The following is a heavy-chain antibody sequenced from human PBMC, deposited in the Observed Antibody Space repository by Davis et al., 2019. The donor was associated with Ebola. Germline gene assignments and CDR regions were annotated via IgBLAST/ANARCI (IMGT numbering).Heavy chain of an antibody. J-gene: IGHJ4*02. D-gene: IGHD3-16*01. CDR2: INRDGTIA. CDR3: TRDFDWDGGY. CDR1: GFTFSNHY. Sequence: HTGGSLRLSCSASGFTFSNHYIHWVRQAPGKGLMWVSRINRDGTIAEYADSVKGRFTISRDNAKNTLYLQMNSLRGEDTALYYCTRDFDWDGGYWGPGTLVTVSS. V-gene: IGHV3-74*03.